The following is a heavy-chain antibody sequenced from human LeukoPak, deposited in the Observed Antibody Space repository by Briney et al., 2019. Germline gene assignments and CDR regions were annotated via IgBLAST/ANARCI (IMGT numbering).Heavy chain of an antibody. J-gene: IGHJ3*01. V-gene: IGHV3-30*03. CDR2: VSYDGTNK. CDR1: GFTFSLYG. Sequence: GGSLRLSCAVSGFTFSLYGMHWVRQAPGKGLEWVAVVSYDGTNKFYADSVKGRFTISRDGSKNTLYLQMNSLGVEDTAVYYCAREVGTSRAGLAWFELWGQGTMVTVSS. D-gene: IGHD4/OR15-4a*01. CDR3: AREVGTSRAGLAWFEL.